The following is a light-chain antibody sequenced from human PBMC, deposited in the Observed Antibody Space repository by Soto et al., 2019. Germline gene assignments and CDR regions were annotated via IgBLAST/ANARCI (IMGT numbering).Light chain of an antibody. V-gene: IGLV4-69*02. Sequence: QLVLTQSPSASASLGASVKLTCTLSSGHNSYAITWHQQQPEKGPRYLMKLNSDGSHSKGDGIPDRFSGSSSGAERYLTISSLQPEDEADYYCQTWGTGIQVFGGGTKLTVL. CDR2: LNSDGSH. CDR3: QTWGTGIQV. CDR1: SGHNSYA. J-gene: IGLJ2*01.